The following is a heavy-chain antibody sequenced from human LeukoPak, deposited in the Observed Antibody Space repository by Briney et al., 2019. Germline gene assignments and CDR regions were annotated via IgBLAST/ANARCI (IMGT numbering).Heavy chain of an antibody. V-gene: IGHV1-18*01. CDR1: GYTFSRYG. CDR3: ARGWFDTTAYHHPFDY. J-gene: IGHJ4*02. Sequence: ASVKVSCKASGYTFSRYGISWVRQAPGQGLEWMGWISPYNGNVNYAHQLQDRVTMTTDTSTGTAYMEVRSLRSDDTAVYYCARGWFDTTAYHHPFDYWGQGALVTVCS. CDR2: ISPYNGNV. D-gene: IGHD3-9*01.